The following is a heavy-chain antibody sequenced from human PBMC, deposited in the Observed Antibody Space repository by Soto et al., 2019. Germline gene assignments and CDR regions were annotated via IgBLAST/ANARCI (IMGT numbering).Heavy chain of an antibody. CDR1: GFTFSSYW. D-gene: IGHD4-17*01. Sequence: EVQLVESGGGLVQPGGSLRLSCAASGFTFSSYWMSWVRQAPGKGLEWVANIKQDGSEKYYVDSVKGRFTISRDNAKNSLYLQMNSLRAEDMAVYYCARDGRAYGDSYWYFDLWGRGTLVTVSS. CDR3: ARDGRAYGDSYWYFDL. J-gene: IGHJ2*01. CDR2: IKQDGSEK. V-gene: IGHV3-7*01.